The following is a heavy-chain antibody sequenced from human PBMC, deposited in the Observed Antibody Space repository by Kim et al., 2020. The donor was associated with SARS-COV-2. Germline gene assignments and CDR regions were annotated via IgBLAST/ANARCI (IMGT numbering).Heavy chain of an antibody. CDR3: ARGTTQHFAY. D-gene: IGHD1-1*01. Sequence: GGSLRLSCAASGFTFNSYWMHWVRQAPGKGLVWVSRIDSDGSWTAYADSVKGRFTISRDNATNTLFLQMNSLRAEDTAVYHCARGTTQHFAYWGQGTLVT. V-gene: IGHV3-74*01. J-gene: IGHJ4*02. CDR1: GFTFNSYW. CDR2: IDSDGSWT.